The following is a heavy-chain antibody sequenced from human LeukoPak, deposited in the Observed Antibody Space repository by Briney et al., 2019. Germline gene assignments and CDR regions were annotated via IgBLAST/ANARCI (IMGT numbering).Heavy chain of an antibody. J-gene: IGHJ2*01. CDR1: GVSMSSSNSY. CDR2: IYYSGNT. D-gene: IGHD4-23*01. V-gene: IGHV4-39*01. Sequence: SETLSLTCTVSGVSMSSSNSYWGWIRQPPGKGLGLIGSIYYSGNTYYHASLKSQVPISIDPSKNQFSLRLTSVTAADTAVYYCATNNDCGGSYWYFDPWGRGTLVTVSS. CDR3: ATNNDCGGSYWYFDP.